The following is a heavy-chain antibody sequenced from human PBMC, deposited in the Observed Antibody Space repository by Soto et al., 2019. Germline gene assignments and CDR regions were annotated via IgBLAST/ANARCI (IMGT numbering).Heavy chain of an antibody. D-gene: IGHD3-10*01. CDR3: ARLDGSFNWLHP. CDR1: GGSISSYY. CDR2: MYYSGST. J-gene: IGHJ5*02. Sequence: PSETLSLTCTVSGGSISSYYWSWIRQPPGKGLEWIGYMYYSGSTNYNPSLQSRVTISIDTSKKQFSLKLSSVTAADTAVYYCARLDGSFNWLHPSGQGTLVTVSS. V-gene: IGHV4-59*01.